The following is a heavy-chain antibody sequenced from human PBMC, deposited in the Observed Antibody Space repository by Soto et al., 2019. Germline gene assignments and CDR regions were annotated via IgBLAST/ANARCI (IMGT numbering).Heavy chain of an antibody. CDR2: IIPIFGTA. CDR3: ARGISVPTYYYDSSGYRSFDY. V-gene: IGHV1-69*13. J-gene: IGHJ4*02. D-gene: IGHD3-22*01. Sequence: SVKVSCKASGGTFSSYAISWVRQAPGQGLEWMGGIIPIFGTANYAQKFQGRVTITADESTSTAYMELSSLRSEDTAVYYCARGISVPTYYYDSSGYRSFDYWGQGTLVTVSS. CDR1: GGTFSSYA.